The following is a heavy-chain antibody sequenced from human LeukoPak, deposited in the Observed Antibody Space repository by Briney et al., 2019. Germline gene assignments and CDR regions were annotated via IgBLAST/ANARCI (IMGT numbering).Heavy chain of an antibody. D-gene: IGHD3-10*01. CDR2: ISVYNGKR. Sequence: ASVKVSCKASGYTFTSNHISWVRQAPGQGLEWMGWISVYNGKRNYAQNLQGRVTMTTDTSTSTAYMELRSLRSDDTAVYYCARRWFDIDDAFDIWGQGTMVTVSS. V-gene: IGHV1-18*01. CDR1: GYTFTSNH. J-gene: IGHJ3*02. CDR3: ARRWFDIDDAFDI.